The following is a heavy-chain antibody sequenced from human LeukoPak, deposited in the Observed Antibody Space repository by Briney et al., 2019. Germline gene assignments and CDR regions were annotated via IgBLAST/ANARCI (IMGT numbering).Heavy chain of an antibody. Sequence: GGSLRLSCAASGFTFSDYHMSWIRQAPGKGLEWVSYIISSSSHIYYADSVKGRFTTSRDNAKNSLYLEMNSLRAEDTAVYYCAKETSSGNFVTLDCWGQGTLVTVSS. CDR2: IISSSSHI. D-gene: IGHD1-26*01. CDR3: AKETSSGNFVTLDC. J-gene: IGHJ4*02. CDR1: GFTFSDYH. V-gene: IGHV3-11*01.